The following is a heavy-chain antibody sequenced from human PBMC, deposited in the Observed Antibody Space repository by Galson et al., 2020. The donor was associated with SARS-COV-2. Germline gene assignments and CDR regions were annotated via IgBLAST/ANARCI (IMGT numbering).Heavy chain of an antibody. CDR1: GFSLSTTGVG. V-gene: IGHV2-5*02. J-gene: IGHJ3*02. D-gene: IGHD1-26*01. Sequence: KMSGPTLVKPTQTLTLTCTFSGFSLSTTGVGVGWIRQPPGKALEWLALFYWDYDKRSNPSLMGRLTIIKDSSKNEVVLTMTNMDPVDTGTYYCARWVLHDAFDIWGQGTVVTVSS. CDR3: ARWVLHDAFDI. CDR2: FYWDYDK.